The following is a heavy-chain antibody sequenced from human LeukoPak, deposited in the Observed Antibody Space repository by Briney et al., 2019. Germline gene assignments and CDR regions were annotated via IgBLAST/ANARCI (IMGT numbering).Heavy chain of an antibody. J-gene: IGHJ4*02. CDR2: INHSGST. CDR1: GGSISSSNW. CDR3: ARRYVWGSYRLDY. V-gene: IGHV4-4*02. D-gene: IGHD3-16*02. Sequence: PSETLSLTCAVSGGSISSSNWWSWVRQPPGKGLEWIGEINHSGSTNYNPSLKGRVTISVDTSKNQFSLKLSSVTAADTAVYYCARRYVWGSYRLDYWGQGTLVTVSS.